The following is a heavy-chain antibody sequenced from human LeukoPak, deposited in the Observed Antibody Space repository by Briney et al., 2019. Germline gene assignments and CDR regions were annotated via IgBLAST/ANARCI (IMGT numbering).Heavy chain of an antibody. CDR1: GYTFANYY. D-gene: IGHD2-8*01. Sequence: ASVKVSCKASGYTFANYYMHWVRQAPGQGLEWMGMINPSGGSTTYAQKFQGRVTMTRDTSTSTVYMELSSLRSEHTAVYYCARVPYCSNGICYTHYYCDYWGQGTLVTVSS. CDR2: INPSGGST. J-gene: IGHJ4*02. V-gene: IGHV1-46*01. CDR3: ARVPYCSNGICYTHYYCDY.